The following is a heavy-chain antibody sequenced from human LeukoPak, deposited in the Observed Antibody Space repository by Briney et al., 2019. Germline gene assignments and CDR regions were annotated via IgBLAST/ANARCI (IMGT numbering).Heavy chain of an antibody. CDR1: GFTFSSYA. V-gene: IGHV3-23*01. Sequence: GGSLRLSCAASGFTFSSYAMSWVRQAPGQGLEWLSAISGSGFSTHYADSVKGRFTISRDNSKTTRFLQMNSLRAEDTALYYCAKDIEVAITGHYFDLWGRGTLVAVSS. D-gene: IGHD3-22*01. CDR3: AKDIEVAITGHYFDL. J-gene: IGHJ2*01. CDR2: ISGSGFST.